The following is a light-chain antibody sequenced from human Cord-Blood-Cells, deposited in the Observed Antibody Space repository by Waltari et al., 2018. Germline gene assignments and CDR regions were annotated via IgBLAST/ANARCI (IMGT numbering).Light chain of an antibody. CDR3: QQYGSSYT. CDR2: GAT. V-gene: IGKV3-20*01. J-gene: IGKJ2*01. Sequence: EIVLTQSPGTLSLSPGARATLSCRASQIVSSSSLAWYQQKPGQAPRLLIYGATSRATGIPDRFSGSGSATDFTLTISRLEPEDFAVYYCQQYGSSYTFGQGTKLEIK. CDR1: QIVSSSS.